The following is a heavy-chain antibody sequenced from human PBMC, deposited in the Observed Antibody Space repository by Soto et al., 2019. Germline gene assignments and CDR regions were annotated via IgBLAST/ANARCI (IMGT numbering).Heavy chain of an antibody. Sequence: QVTLKESGPVLVKPTETLTLTCTVSGFSLSNARMGVTWIRQPPGTALEWLAHIFSNDEKSYSTSLKSRLTISKDTSNSQVVLTMTNMDPVDTGTYYCARINDFLTGFDYWGQGTLVTVSS. CDR2: IFSNDEK. J-gene: IGHJ4*02. CDR3: ARINDFLTGFDY. V-gene: IGHV2-26*01. CDR1: GFSLSNARMG. D-gene: IGHD3-9*01.